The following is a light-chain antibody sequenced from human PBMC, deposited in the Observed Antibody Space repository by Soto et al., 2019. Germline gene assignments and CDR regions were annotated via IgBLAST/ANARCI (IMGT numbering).Light chain of an antibody. J-gene: IGKJ1*01. CDR3: QQYGSSYPWT. CDR2: GAS. CDR1: QTVSSNY. Sequence: EIILTQSPDTLSLSPGERATLSCRASQTVSSNYLAWCQQRPGQAPRLLIYGASTRAAGIPDRFSGSGSGTDFTLTITRLEPEDFAVYYCQQYGSSYPWTFGQGTKVDIK. V-gene: IGKV3-20*01.